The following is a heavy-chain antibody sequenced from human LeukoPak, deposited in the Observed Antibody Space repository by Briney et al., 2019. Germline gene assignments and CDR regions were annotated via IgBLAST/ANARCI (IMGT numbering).Heavy chain of an antibody. Sequence: SETLSLTCAVSGYSISSGYYWGWIRQPPGKGLEWIGLFHHSGSTYYNPSLKSRVTISADTSKNQFSLNLSSVTAADTAVYYCARGPPYMTAWSRVDYWGQGTLVTVSS. V-gene: IGHV4-38-2*01. J-gene: IGHJ4*02. CDR1: GYSISSGYY. CDR2: FHHSGST. CDR3: ARGPPYMTAWSRVDY. D-gene: IGHD1-1*01.